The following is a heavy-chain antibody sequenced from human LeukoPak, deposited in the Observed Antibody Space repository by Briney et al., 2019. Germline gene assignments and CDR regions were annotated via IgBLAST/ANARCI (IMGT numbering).Heavy chain of an antibody. CDR1: GFTFSSYE. Sequence: GGSLRLSCAASGFTFSSYEMNWARQAPGKGLGWVSYISSSGSTIYYADSVKGRFTISRDNAKNSLYLQMNSLRAEDTAVYYCARGRGDWFDPWGQGTLVTVSS. V-gene: IGHV3-48*03. CDR3: ARGRGDWFDP. CDR2: ISSSGSTI. J-gene: IGHJ5*02. D-gene: IGHD3-16*01.